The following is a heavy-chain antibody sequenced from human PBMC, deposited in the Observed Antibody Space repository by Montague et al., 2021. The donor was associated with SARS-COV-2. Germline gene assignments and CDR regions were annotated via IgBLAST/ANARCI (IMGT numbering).Heavy chain of an antibody. CDR1: GFSLITTEEC. CDR2: IDGSDYK. J-gene: IGHJ4*02. V-gene: IGHV2-70*01. CDR3: ARTLRDICDS. Sequence: VKPTQTLTLTCTFSGFSLITTEECVTWIRQSPGKALERLALIDGSDYKYYNSSLKTRLTISKDTSKKQVILTMANMDPVDTGTYFCARTLRDICDSWGQGTLVTVSS.